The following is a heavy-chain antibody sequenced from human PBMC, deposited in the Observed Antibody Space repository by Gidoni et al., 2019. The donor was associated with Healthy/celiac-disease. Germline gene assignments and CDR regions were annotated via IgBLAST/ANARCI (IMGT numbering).Heavy chain of an antibody. CDR3: ASLSSWYGFGFDP. J-gene: IGHJ5*02. V-gene: IGHV4-59*01. Sequence: QVQLQESGPGLVKPSETLSLTCTVSGGSISSYYWSWIRQLPGKGLEWIGYIYYSGSTNYNPSLKRRVTISVDTSKNQFSLKLSSVTAADTAVYYCASLSSWYGFGFDPWGQGTLVTVSS. D-gene: IGHD6-13*01. CDR1: GGSISSYY. CDR2: IYYSGST.